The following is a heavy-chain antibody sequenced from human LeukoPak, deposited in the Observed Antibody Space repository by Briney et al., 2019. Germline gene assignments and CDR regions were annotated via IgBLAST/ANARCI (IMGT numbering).Heavy chain of an antibody. CDR2: IYYSGST. D-gene: IGHD3-22*01. J-gene: IGHJ4*02. Sequence: PSETLSLTCTVSGGSISSSSYYWGWIRQPPGKGLEWIGSIYYSGSTYYNPSLKSRVTISVDTSKNQFSLKLSSMTAADTAVYYCARLVDSSGYYDGTFDYWGQGTLVTVSS. CDR1: GGSISSSSYY. V-gene: IGHV4-39*01. CDR3: ARLVDSSGYYDGTFDY.